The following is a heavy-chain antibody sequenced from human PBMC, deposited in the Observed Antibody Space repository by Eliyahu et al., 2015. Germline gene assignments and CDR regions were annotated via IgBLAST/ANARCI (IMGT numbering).Heavy chain of an antibody. D-gene: IGHD5-12*01. Sequence: EVQLVESGGGLVQPGRSLRLSCAASGFTFDXFAMHWVRQAPGKGLGWVSGISWNSGSIGYADSVKGRFTISRDNAKNSLYLQMNSLRAEDTALYYCAKDIQRVDIVATIFHYWGQGTLVTVSS. CDR2: ISWNSGSI. J-gene: IGHJ4*02. CDR3: AKDIQRVDIVATIFHY. V-gene: IGHV3-9*01. CDR1: GFTFDXFA.